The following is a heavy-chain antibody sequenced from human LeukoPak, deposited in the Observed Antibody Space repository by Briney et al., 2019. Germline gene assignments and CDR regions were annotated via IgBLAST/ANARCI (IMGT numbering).Heavy chain of an antibody. CDR2: INYTGYK. J-gene: IGHJ4*02. Sequence: SETLSLTCAGSGDSISSSTYYWGWIRQPPGKGLEWIGSINYTGYKYDNPSLNSRVTISGDTSKNQFSLKLSSVTAADTAVYYCASQLTGGYCSGGSCYRDYWGQGTLVTVSS. CDR3: ASQLTGGYCSGGSCYRDY. D-gene: IGHD2-15*01. CDR1: GDSISSSTYY. V-gene: IGHV4-39*07.